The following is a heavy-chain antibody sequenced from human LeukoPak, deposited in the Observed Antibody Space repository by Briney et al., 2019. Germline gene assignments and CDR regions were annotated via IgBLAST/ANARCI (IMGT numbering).Heavy chain of an antibody. V-gene: IGHV6-1*01. D-gene: IGHD6-19*01. CDR2: TYYRSKWYS. Sequence: SQTLSVTCAISGDSVSSINCAWNWVRQSPSRGLEWLGRTYYRSKWYSDYAVPIQGRISINPDTSKNQFTLHLFSVTPDDTAVYYCARDVATTGWYTFDYWGQGTRVTVSS. CDR1: GDSVSSINCA. CDR3: ARDVATTGWYTFDY. J-gene: IGHJ4*02.